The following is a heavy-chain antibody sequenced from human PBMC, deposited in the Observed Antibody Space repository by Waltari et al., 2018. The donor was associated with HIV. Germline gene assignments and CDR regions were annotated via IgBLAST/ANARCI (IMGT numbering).Heavy chain of an antibody. V-gene: IGHV1-2*04. CDR2: INPNSGGT. Sequence: QVQLVQSGAEVKTVAASVKVSCTASGYTFSDSYIHWVRPTPGHGLEWMGWINPNSGGTTYAQKFQGWVTMTRDTSVSTAYMELSRLRSDDTAVYYCARDAEVLGYSYRNYYYYYGMDAWGQGTTVTVSS. CDR3: ARDAEVLGYSYRNYYYYYGMDA. CDR1: GYTFSDSY. D-gene: IGHD5-18*01. J-gene: IGHJ6*02.